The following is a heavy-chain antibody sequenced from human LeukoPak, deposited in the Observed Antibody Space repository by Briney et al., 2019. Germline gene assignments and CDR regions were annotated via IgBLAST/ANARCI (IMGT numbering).Heavy chain of an antibody. CDR2: IYYSGST. CDR3: ARSRAVAGIPYYYYYYMDV. V-gene: IGHV4-39*07. D-gene: IGHD6-19*01. Sequence: PSETLSLTCTVSGGSISSSSYYWGWIRQPPGKGLEWIGSIYYSGSTYYNPSLKSRVTISVDTSKNQFSLKLSSVTAADTAVYYCARSRAVAGIPYYYYYYMDVWGKGTTVTVSS. J-gene: IGHJ6*03. CDR1: GGSISSSSYY.